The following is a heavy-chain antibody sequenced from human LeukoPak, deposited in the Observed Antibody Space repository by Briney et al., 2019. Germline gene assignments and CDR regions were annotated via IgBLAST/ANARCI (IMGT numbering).Heavy chain of an antibody. CDR2: ATIDERSV. CDR3: AREALGCRGYDPDYFDS. Sequence: SGGSLRLSCAASGFTFRNYGMHGIRQAPGKGLEWVGVATIDERSVFCADSVQGRFIISRDNSKTTLYLQMNNLRPEDTALYYCAREALGCRGYDPDYFDSWGQGTLVIVSS. V-gene: IGHV3-30*03. D-gene: IGHD5-12*01. CDR1: GFTFRNYG. J-gene: IGHJ4*02.